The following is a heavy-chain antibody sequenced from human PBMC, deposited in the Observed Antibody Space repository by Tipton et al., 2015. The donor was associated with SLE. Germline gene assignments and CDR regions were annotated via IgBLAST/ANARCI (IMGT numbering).Heavy chain of an antibody. CDR3: ARVYDSSGYFQH. CDR1: GGSISSYY. CDR2: IYYSGST. J-gene: IGHJ1*01. Sequence: LRLSCTVSGGSISSYYWSWIRQPPGKGLEWIGYIYYSGSTNYNPSLKSRVTISVDTSKNQFSLKLSSVTAADTAVYYCARVYDSSGYFQHWGQGTLVTVSS. D-gene: IGHD3-22*01. V-gene: IGHV4-59*12.